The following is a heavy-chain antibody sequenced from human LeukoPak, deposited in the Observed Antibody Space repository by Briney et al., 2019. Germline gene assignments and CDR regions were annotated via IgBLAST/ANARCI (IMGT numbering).Heavy chain of an antibody. V-gene: IGHV1-2*02. CDR3: ARVPLVQAGIYYFDY. Sequence: ASVKVSCKASGYTFTGYYMHWVRQAPGQGLEWMGWINPNSGGTNYAQKFQGRVTMTRDTSISTAYMELSRLRSDDTAVYYCARVPLVQAGIYYFDYWGQGTLVTVSS. CDR2: INPNSGGT. J-gene: IGHJ4*02. CDR1: GYTFTGYY. D-gene: IGHD3-10*01.